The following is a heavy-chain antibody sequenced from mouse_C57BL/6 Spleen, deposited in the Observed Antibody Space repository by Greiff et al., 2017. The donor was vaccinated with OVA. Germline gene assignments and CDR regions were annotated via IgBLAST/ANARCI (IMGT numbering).Heavy chain of an antibody. V-gene: IGHV5-9*01. D-gene: IGHD1-1*01. J-gene: IGHJ4*01. CDR2: ISGGGGNT. CDR1: GFTFSSYT. CDR3: ARHLYYGSSQYAMDY. Sequence: EVQVVESGGGLVKPGGSLKLSCAASGFTFSSYTMSWVRQTPEKRLEWVATISGGGGNTYYPDSVKGRFTISRDNAKNTLYLQMSSLRSEDTALYYCARHLYYGSSQYAMDYWGQGTSVTVSS.